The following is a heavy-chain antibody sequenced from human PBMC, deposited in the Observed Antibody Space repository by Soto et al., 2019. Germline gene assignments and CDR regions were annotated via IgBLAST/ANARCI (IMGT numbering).Heavy chain of an antibody. J-gene: IGHJ4*02. D-gene: IGHD4-17*01. CDR3: AKDLNYGDY. V-gene: IGHV3-30*18. CDR2: ISYDGRSK. Sequence: QVQLVESGGGVVQPGRSLRLSCEASGFTFSIYGMHWVRLAPGKGLEWVAVISYDGRSKYYSDSVKGRFAISRDDSKSTLYLQMNSLTVEDSAMYYCAKDLNYGDYWGQGTLVTVSS. CDR1: GFTFSIYG.